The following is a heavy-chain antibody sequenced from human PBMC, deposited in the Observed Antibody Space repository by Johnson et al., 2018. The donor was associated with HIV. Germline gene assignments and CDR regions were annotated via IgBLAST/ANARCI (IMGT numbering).Heavy chain of an antibody. CDR3: AREGDSSGMVFLDAFDI. V-gene: IGHV3-7*01. D-gene: IGHD3-22*01. J-gene: IGHJ3*02. CDR1: GFTFSSYW. Sequence: VQLVESGGGVVQPGRSLRLYCAASGFTFSSYWMSWVRQAPGKGLEWVANIKQDGSEKYYVDSVKGRFTISRDNAKNSLYLQMNSLRAEDTAVYYCAREGDSSGMVFLDAFDIWGQGTMVTVSS. CDR2: IKQDGSEK.